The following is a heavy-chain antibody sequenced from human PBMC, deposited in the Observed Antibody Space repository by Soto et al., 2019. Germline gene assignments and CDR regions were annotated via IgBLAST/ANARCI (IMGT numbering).Heavy chain of an antibody. CDR3: AKGKYDSSGYYRNFDY. Sequence: SVKVYCKASGGTFSSYAISWVLQAPGQGLEWVGGIIPRFGTANYAQKFQGRVTITADESTSTAYMELSSLRSEDTAMYYCAKGKYDSSGYYRNFDYWGKGTLVIVAS. CDR1: GGTFSSYA. D-gene: IGHD3-22*01. CDR2: IIPRFGTA. J-gene: IGHJ4*02. V-gene: IGHV1-69*13.